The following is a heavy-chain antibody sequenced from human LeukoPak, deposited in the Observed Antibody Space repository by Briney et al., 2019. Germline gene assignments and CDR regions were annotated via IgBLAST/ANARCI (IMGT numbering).Heavy chain of an antibody. D-gene: IGHD3-16*02. V-gene: IGHV3-11*01. J-gene: IGHJ5*02. CDR3: ARRDVLIVTLDP. CDR2: ISSSGSTI. Sequence: GGSLRLSCAASGFTFSDYYMSWIRQAPGEGLEWVSYISSSGSTIYYADSVKGRFTISRDNAKNSLYLQMNSLRAEDTAVYYCARRDVLIVTLDPWGQGTLVTVSS. CDR1: GFTFSDYY.